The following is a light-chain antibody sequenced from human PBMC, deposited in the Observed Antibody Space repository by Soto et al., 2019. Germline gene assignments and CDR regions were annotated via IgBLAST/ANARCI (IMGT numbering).Light chain of an antibody. J-gene: IGKJ1*01. CDR1: QSLLHSNGYND. CDR2: FGS. V-gene: IGKV2-28*01. CDR3: MQALHAPT. Sequence: DIVMTQSPLSLPVTPGEPASISCRSSQSLLHSNGYNDLDWYLQKPGQSPQLLISFGSNRAAGVPDRFSGSGSGTDLTLKISRVEAEDVGVYYCMQALHAPTFGQGTKVEIK.